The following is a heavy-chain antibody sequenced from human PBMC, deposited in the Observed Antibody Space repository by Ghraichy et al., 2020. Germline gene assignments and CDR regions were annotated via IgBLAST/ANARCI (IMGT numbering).Heavy chain of an antibody. CDR2: INHSGST. D-gene: IGHD5-18*01. Sequence: SETLSLTCAVYGGSFSGYYWSWIRQPPGKGLEWIGEINHSGSTNYNPSIKSRVTISVDTSKNQFSLKLSSVTAADTAVYYCARGAGDTANTMPAIDYWGQGTLVTVSS. CDR1: GGSFSGYY. V-gene: IGHV4-34*01. CDR3: ARGAGDTANTMPAIDY. J-gene: IGHJ4*02.